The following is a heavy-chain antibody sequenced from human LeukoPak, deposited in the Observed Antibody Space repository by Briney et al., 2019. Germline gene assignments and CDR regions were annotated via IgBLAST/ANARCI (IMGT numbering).Heavy chain of an antibody. CDR1: GFTVSSNY. CDR2: IYSGGST. J-gene: IGHJ4*02. D-gene: IGHD3-22*01. Sequence: PGGSLRLSCAASGFTVSSNYMSWVRQAPGKGLEWVSVIYSGGSTYYADSVKGRFTISRDNSKNTLYLQMNSLRAEDTAVYYCARDGGTYYYDSSGYHWGQGTLVTVSS. CDR3: ARDGGTYYYDSSGYH. V-gene: IGHV3-66*01.